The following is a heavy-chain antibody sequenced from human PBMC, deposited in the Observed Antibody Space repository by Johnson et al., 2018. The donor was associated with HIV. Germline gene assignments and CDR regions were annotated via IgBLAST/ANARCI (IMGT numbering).Heavy chain of an antibody. J-gene: IGHJ3*02. D-gene: IGHD6-6*01. V-gene: IGHV3-33*01. Sequence: QVQLVESGGGVVQPGRSLRLSCAASGFNFSSYGMHWVRQAPGKGLEWVAVIRYDGSDKHYADSVKGRFTISRDNSKNTVYLQMNSLRAEDTAVYYCARDILEYSSSVPDAFDIWGQGTMVTVSS. CDR3: ARDILEYSSSVPDAFDI. CDR1: GFNFSSYG. CDR2: IRYDGSDK.